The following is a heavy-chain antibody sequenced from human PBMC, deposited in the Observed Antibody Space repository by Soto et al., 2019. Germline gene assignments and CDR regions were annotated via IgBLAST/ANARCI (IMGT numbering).Heavy chain of an antibody. J-gene: IGHJ3*02. CDR2: FDPEDGET. CDR1: GYTLTELS. V-gene: IGHV1-24*01. CDR3: ATDLGAAWDKAFDI. Sequence: ASVKVSCKVSGYTLTELSMHWVRQAPGKGLDWMGGFDPEDGETIYAQKFQGRVTMIEDTSTDTAYMELSSLRSEDTAVYYCATDLGAAWDKAFDIWGQGTMVTVSS. D-gene: IGHD1-26*01.